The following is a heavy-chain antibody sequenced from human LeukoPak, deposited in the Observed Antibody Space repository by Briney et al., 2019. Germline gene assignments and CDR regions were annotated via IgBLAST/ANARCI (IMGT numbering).Heavy chain of an antibody. CDR3: ARDLSSSAFDY. CDR2: ISSSSGYI. J-gene: IGHJ4*02. Sequence: GGSLRLSCAASGFTFSTYSMNWVRQAPGKGPEWVSSISSSSGYIYYADSVKGRFTISRDNARNSLYLQMNSLRAEDTAVYYCARDLSSSAFDYWGQGTLVTVSS. CDR1: GFTFSTYS. V-gene: IGHV3-21*01. D-gene: IGHD2-2*01.